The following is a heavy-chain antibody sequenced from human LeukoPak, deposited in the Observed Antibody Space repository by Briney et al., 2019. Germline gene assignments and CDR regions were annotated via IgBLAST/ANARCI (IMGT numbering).Heavy chain of an antibody. Sequence: GGSLRLSCAASGFTFSSYEMNWVRQAPGKGLEWVSYISSSGSTIYHADSVKGRFTISRDNARNSLYLQMNSLTAEDTAVYYCARDPYSGAYGDTYYYFMDVWGKGTTVTISS. D-gene: IGHD1-26*01. CDR1: GFTFSSYE. V-gene: IGHV3-48*03. CDR2: ISSSGSTI. J-gene: IGHJ6*03. CDR3: ARDPYSGAYGDTYYYFMDV.